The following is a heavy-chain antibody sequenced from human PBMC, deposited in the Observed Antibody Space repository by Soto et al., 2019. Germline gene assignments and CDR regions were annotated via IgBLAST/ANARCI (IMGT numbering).Heavy chain of an antibody. CDR1: GYRFTHYG. CDR2: ISAYSGDT. D-gene: IGHD2-2*01. J-gene: IGHJ3*02. Sequence: QVQLVQSGAEVKKPGASVKVSCKASGYRFTHYGISWVRQAPGQGLEWMGRISAYSGDTNYAQKFQGRVSMTTDTSTSTAYMALRSLRSDDTAVYYCARAGFLVVPTATVGTFDIWGQGTMVTVSS. V-gene: IGHV1-18*01. CDR3: ARAGFLVVPTATVGTFDI.